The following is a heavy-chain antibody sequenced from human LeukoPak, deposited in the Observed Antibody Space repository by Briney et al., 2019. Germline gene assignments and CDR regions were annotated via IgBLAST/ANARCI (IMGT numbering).Heavy chain of an antibody. V-gene: IGHV3-30*18. D-gene: IGHD3-9*01. CDR3: AKDLYRQLRYFDWLSDY. Sequence: GGSLRLSCAASGFTFSSYWMSWVRQAPGKGLEWVAVKSYDGSNKYYADSVKGRFTISRDNSKNTLYLQMNSLRAEDTAVYYCAKDLYRQLRYFDWLSDYWGQGTLVTVSS. CDR2: KSYDGSNK. CDR1: GFTFSSYW. J-gene: IGHJ4*02.